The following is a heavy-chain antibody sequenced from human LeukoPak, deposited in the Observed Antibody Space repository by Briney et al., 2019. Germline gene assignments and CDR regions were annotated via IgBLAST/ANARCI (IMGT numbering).Heavy chain of an antibody. V-gene: IGHV3-66*04. CDR1: GFTFSSYN. CDR3: ARQGSGYAYIDY. D-gene: IGHD5-12*01. CDR2: IYSGGST. Sequence: PGGSLRLSCAASGFTFSSYNMNWVRQAPGKGLEWVSVIYSGGSTYYADSVKGRFTISRDNSKNTLYLQMNSLRAEDTAVYYCARQGSGYAYIDYWGQGTLVTVSS. J-gene: IGHJ4*02.